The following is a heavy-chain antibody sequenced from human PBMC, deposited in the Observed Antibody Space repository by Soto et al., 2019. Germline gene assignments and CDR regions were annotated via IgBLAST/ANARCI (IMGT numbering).Heavy chain of an antibody. J-gene: IGHJ4*02. CDR3: ARHPPRDLTGTTGGFDY. V-gene: IGHV1-2*02. CDR1: GYTFINYY. CDR2: ISPKSGGT. D-gene: IGHD1-20*01. Sequence: ASVKVSCKASGYTFINYYMHWVRQAPGQGFEWMGRISPKSGGTNYAQKFQGRVTITRDTSASTAYMELSSLRSEDTAVYYCARHPPRDLTGTTGGFDYWGQGTLVTVSS.